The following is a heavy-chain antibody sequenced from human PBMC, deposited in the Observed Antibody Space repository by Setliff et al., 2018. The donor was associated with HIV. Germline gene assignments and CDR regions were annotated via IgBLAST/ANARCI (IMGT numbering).Heavy chain of an antibody. CDR1: GFTFSTYA. Sequence: GGSLRLSCAVSGFTFSTYAMSWVRQAPGKGLEWVSAITGSGRTTYYADSVKGRFTISRDNVKNSLYLQMNSLRAEDTAVYYCTSRRKTTYYYYYMDVWGKGTTVTISS. D-gene: IGHD4-17*01. V-gene: IGHV3-23*01. CDR2: ITGSGRTT. CDR3: TSRRKTTYYYYYMDV. J-gene: IGHJ6*03.